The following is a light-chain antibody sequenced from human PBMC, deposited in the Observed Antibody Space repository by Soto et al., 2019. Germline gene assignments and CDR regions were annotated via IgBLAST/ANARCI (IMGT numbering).Light chain of an antibody. Sequence: EIVMTQSPATLSVSPGERATLSCRASQSVSSNLAWYQQKPGQAPRLLIYGASTRATGIPARFSGSGSGTEVTLPISSLQSPDFAVYYCQQYNNWPPLTFGGGTKVEIK. V-gene: IGKV3-15*01. CDR2: GAS. CDR3: QQYNNWPPLT. J-gene: IGKJ4*01. CDR1: QSVSSN.